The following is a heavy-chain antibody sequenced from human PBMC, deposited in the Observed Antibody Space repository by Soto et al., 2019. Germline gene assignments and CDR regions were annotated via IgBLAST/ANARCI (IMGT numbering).Heavy chain of an antibody. CDR3: ARYSSGDAFDI. CDR1: GYTFTSYY. J-gene: IGHJ3*02. CDR2: INPSGGST. Sequence: ASVKVSCKASGYTFTSYYMLWVRQAPGQGLEWMGIINPSGGSTSYAQKFQGRVTMTRDTSTSTVYMELSSLRSEDTAVYYCARYSSGDAFDIWGQGTMVTVSS. V-gene: IGHV1-46*03. D-gene: IGHD6-19*01.